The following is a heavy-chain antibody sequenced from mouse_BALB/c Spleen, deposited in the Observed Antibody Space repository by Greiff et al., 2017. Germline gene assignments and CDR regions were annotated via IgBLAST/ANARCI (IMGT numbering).Heavy chain of an antibody. CDR1: GYTFTDYA. Sequence: QVQLQQSGAELVRPGVSVKISCKGSGYTFTDYAMHWVKQSHAKSLEWIGVISTYYGDASYNQKFKGKATMTVDKSSSTAYMELARLTSEDSAIYYCAKGPYYGSSYPYYYAMDYWGQGTSVTVSS. V-gene: IGHV1S137*01. CDR3: AKGPYYGSSYPYYYAMDY. CDR2: ISTYYGDA. J-gene: IGHJ4*01. D-gene: IGHD1-1*01.